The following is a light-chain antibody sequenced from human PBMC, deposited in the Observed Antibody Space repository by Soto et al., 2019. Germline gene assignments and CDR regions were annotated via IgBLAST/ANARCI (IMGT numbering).Light chain of an antibody. V-gene: IGLV2-18*02. J-gene: IGLJ1*01. CDR3: SSYTSATTYV. CDR2: DVS. CDR1: SSDVGSYNR. Sequence: QSVLTQPPSVSGSPGLSVTISCTGTSSDVGSYNRASWYQQHPGAAPKLMIYDVSHRPSGVSNRFSGSKSGDTASLTISGLQTQDEADYYCSSYTSATTYVFGTGTKVTVL.